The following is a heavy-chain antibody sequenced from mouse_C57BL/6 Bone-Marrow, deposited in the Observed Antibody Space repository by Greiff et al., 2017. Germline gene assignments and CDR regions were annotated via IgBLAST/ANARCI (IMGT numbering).Heavy chain of an antibody. D-gene: IGHD2-4*01. CDR3: TGRLRYYFDY. V-gene: IGHV14-1*01. Sequence: DVQLQESGAELVRPGASVKLSCTASGFNIKDYYMHWVKQRPEQGLEWIGRIDPEAGDTEYSAKFQGKATLTAATSSNTAYLQRSSLTSEDTAVYYCTGRLRYYFDYWGQGTTLTVSS. CDR1: GFNIKDYY. CDR2: IDPEAGDT. J-gene: IGHJ2*01.